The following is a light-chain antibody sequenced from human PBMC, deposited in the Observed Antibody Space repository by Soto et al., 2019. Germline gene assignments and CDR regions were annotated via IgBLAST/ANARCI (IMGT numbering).Light chain of an antibody. CDR1: SSDVGGYNY. J-gene: IGLJ2*01. V-gene: IGLV2-14*01. CDR3: SSYTSSSNVV. CDR2: EVS. Sequence: SLPTQPASVSGSPEQSITISCTGTSSDVGGYNYVSWYQQHPGKAPKLMIYEVSNRPSGVSNRFSGSKSGNTASLTISGLQAEDEADYYCSSYTSSSNVVFGGGTKVTVL.